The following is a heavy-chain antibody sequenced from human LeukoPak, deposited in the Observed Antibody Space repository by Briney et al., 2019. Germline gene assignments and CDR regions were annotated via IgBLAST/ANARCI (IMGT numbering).Heavy chain of an antibody. CDR3: AKKASRSSTTCLDY. D-gene: IGHD2-2*01. V-gene: IGHV3-23*01. J-gene: IGHJ4*02. CDR1: GFTFSSYA. Sequence: GGSLRLSCAASGFTFSSYAMSWVRQAPGKGLEWVSAISGSGGSTYYAGSVKGRFTISRDNSKNTLYLQMNSLRAEDTAVYYCAKKASRSSTTCLDYWGQGTLVTVSS. CDR2: ISGSGGST.